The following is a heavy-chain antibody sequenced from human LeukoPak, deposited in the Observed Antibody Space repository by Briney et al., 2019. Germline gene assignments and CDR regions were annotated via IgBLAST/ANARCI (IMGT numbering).Heavy chain of an antibody. V-gene: IGHV3-7*01. CDR1: GFTFDEYG. J-gene: IGHJ4*02. CDR2: IKGDGRDK. CDR3: ARGGAKGSFDY. Sequence: GGSLRLSCAASGFTFDEYGMSWVRQAPGKGLEWVAHIKGDGRDKYYVAAVKGRFPISRDNVKNSLYLQMNSLRVEDTSVYYCARGGAKGSFDYWGQGTLVTVSS.